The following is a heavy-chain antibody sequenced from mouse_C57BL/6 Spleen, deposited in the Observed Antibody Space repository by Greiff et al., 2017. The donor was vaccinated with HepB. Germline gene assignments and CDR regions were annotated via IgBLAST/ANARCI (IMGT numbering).Heavy chain of an antibody. CDR2: INPNNGGT. CDR1: GYTFTDYY. CDR3: ARENYGSSPWFAY. J-gene: IGHJ3*01. V-gene: IGHV1-26*01. D-gene: IGHD1-1*01. Sequence: EVQLQQSGPELVKPGDSVKISCKASGYTFTDYYMNWVKQSHGKSLEWIGDINPNNGGTSYNQKFKGKATLTVDKSSSTAYMELRSLTSEDSAVYYCARENYGSSPWFAYWGQGTLVTVSA.